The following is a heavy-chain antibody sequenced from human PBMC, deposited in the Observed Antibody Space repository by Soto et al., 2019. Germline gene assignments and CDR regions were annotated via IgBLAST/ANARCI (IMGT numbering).Heavy chain of an antibody. V-gene: IGHV1-2*02. CDR2: INPNSGGT. J-gene: IGHJ6*02. Sequence: ASVKVSCEASGYTFTGYYMHWVRQAPGQGFEWMGWINPNSGGTNYAQKFQGRVTMTRDTSISTAYMELSRLRSDDTAVYYCATSSGYYYYYYYGMDVWGQGTTVTVSS. CDR3: ATSSGYYYYYYYGMDV. D-gene: IGHD3-22*01. CDR1: GYTFTGYY.